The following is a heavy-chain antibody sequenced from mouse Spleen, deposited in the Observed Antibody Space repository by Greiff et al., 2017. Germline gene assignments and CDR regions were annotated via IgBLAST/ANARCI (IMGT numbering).Heavy chain of an antibody. CDR3: TFYYYGSHWYFDV. D-gene: IGHD1-1*01. J-gene: IGHJ1*03. CDR2: IDPENGDT. CDR1: GFNIKDDY. Sequence: EVQLQQSGAELVRPGASVKLSCTASGFNIKDDYMHWVKQRPEQGLEWIGWIDPENGDTEYASKFQGKATITADTSSNTAYLQLSSLTSEDTAVYYCTFYYYGSHWYFDVWGTGTTVTVSS. V-gene: IGHV14-4*01.